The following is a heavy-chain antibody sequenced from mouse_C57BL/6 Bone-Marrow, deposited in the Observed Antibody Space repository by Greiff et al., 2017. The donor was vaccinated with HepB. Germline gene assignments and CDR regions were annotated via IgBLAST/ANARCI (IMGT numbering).Heavy chain of an antibody. V-gene: IGHV5-6*01. CDR1: GFTFSSYG. J-gene: IGHJ2*01. CDR2: ISSGGSYT. CDR3: ARQGGVYDGYYVGYFDY. Sequence: EVQLVESGGDLVKPGGSLKLSCAASGFTFSSYGMSWVRQTPDKRLEWVATISSGGSYTYYPDSVKGRFTISRDNAKNTLYLQMSSLKSEDTAMYYCARQGGVYDGYYVGYFDYWGQGTTLTVSS. D-gene: IGHD2-3*01.